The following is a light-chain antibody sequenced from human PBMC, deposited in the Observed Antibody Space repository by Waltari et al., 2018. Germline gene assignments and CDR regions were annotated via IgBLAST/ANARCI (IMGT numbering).Light chain of an antibody. CDR2: DSS. CDR1: QFINTY. CDR3: QHSFGNPPWT. J-gene: IGKJ1*01. V-gene: IGKV1-39*01. Sequence: DIQMAQSPSSLSASIGDRVTITCRARQFINTYLNWYQHKPGEAPKLLMYDSSTLQIGVPSRFSGSGSGTDFTLTISSLQPEDIATYYCQHSFGNPPWTFGRGTKV.